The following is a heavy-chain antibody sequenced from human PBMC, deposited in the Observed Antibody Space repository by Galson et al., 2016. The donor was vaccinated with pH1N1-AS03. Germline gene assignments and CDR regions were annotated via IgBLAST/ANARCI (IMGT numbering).Heavy chain of an antibody. J-gene: IGHJ6*02. CDR3: ARQIKGGMDV. CDR1: GDSVSSNSVA. CDR2: TYYRSKWFN. Sequence: CAISGDSVSSNSVAWNWIRQSPSRGLEWLGRTYYRSKWFNEYPASVKSRIPINSDTSKNQFSLQLNSVTPEDTALYFCARQIKGGMDVWGQGTTVTVSS. D-gene: IGHD5-24*01. V-gene: IGHV6-1*01.